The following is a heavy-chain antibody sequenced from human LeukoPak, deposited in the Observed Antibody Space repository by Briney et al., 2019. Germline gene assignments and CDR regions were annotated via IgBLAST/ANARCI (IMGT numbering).Heavy chain of an antibody. V-gene: IGHV4-59*01. D-gene: IGHD5-12*01. CDR2: INYSGST. CDR1: GGSISSYY. J-gene: IGHJ6*02. Sequence: SETLSLTCTVSGGSISSYYWSWIRQPPGKGLEWIGYINYSGSTNYNPSLKRRVTISVDTSKNQFSLKVISVTAADTAVYYCARGESKRYSGYDYYVMDVWGQGTTVTVSS. CDR3: ARGESKRYSGYDYYVMDV.